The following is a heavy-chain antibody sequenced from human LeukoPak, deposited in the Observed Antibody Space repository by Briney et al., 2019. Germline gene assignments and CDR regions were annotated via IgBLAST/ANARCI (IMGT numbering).Heavy chain of an antibody. Sequence: GESLKISCEGSGYSFTSYWIGWVRQMPGKALEWMGIIYPGDSDTRYSPSFQGQVTISADKSISTAYLQWSSLKASDTAMYYCARGEGVVPAAIFAPYFDYWGQGTLVTVSS. CDR2: IYPGDSDT. D-gene: IGHD2-2*01. CDR3: ARGEGVVPAAIFAPYFDY. J-gene: IGHJ4*02. V-gene: IGHV5-51*01. CDR1: GYSFTSYW.